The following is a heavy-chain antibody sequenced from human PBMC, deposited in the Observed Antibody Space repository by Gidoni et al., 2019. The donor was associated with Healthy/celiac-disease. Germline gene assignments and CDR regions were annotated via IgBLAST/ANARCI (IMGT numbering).Heavy chain of an antibody. D-gene: IGHD2-15*01. Sequence: EVQLVESGGGLVQPGRSLRLSCTSSGFTFGDYAMSWFRQAPGKGLEWVGFIRSKAYGGTTEYAASVKGRFTISRDDSKSIAYLQMNSLKTEDTAVYYCTRDIVVVVAATRYYYYGMDVWGQGTTVTVSS. CDR2: IRSKAYGGTT. CDR3: TRDIVVVVAATRYYYYGMDV. CDR1: GFTFGDYA. V-gene: IGHV3-49*03. J-gene: IGHJ6*02.